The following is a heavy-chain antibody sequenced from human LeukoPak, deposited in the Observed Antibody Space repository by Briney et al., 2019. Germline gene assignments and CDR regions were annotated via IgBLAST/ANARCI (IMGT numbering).Heavy chain of an antibody. V-gene: IGHV3-66*02. D-gene: IGHD1-14*01. Sequence: GGSLRLSCAASGFTVGTYGMSWVRQAPGKGPEWVSLVYSDGVTRYADSVQGRFTISRDNSKNTVYLQMNNLRVEDTAVYHCVRDRAEGPAWVEFDPWGQGILVTVSS. CDR3: VRDRAEGPAWVEFDP. J-gene: IGHJ5*02. CDR2: VYSDGVT. CDR1: GFTVGTYG.